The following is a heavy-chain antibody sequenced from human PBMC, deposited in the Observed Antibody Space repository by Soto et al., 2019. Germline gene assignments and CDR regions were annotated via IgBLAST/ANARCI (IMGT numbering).Heavy chain of an antibody. V-gene: IGHV1-3*01. CDR1: GYTFTSYA. Sequence: QVQLVQSGAEVKKPGASVKVSCKASGYTFTSYAMHWVRQAPGQSLEWMGWVNGGNGNTKYSQKFRDRVTMTRDTSASTAYMELSSLRSEDTAVYYCARGIAVAGNYWGQGTLVTVSS. CDR2: VNGGNGNT. D-gene: IGHD6-19*01. J-gene: IGHJ4*02. CDR3: ARGIAVAGNY.